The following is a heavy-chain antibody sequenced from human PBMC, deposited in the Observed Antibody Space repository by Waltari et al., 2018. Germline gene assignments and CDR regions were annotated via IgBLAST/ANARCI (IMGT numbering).Heavy chain of an antibody. CDR2: IGTGGSPI. CDR1: GFKICGCS. J-gene: IGHJ3*01. Sequence: LWESGGGLIQPGGSLRLSCEATGFKICGCSVAWVRQAPGKGLEWIAFIGTGGSPIYYADAVRGRFTISRHDVDNLVYLQMENLRDEDTALYYCVRGWWENSFDLWGQGTRVTVSS. CDR3: VRGWWENSFDL. D-gene: IGHD2-8*02. V-gene: IGHV3-48*02.